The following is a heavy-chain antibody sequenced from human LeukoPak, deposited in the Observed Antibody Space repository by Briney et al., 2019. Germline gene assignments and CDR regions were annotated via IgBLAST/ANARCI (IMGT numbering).Heavy chain of an antibody. D-gene: IGHD2-15*01. Sequence: SETLSLTCTVSGGSISSGGYYWSWIRQHPGKGLEWIGYIYYSGSTYCNPSLKSRVTISVDTSKNQFSLKLSSVTAADTAVYYCARSGGDDAFDIWGQGTMVTVSS. CDR3: ARSGGDDAFDI. CDR1: GGSISSGGYY. J-gene: IGHJ3*02. V-gene: IGHV4-31*03. CDR2: IYYSGST.